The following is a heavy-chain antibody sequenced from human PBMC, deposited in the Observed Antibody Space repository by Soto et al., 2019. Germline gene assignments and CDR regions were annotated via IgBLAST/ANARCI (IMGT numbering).Heavy chain of an antibody. Sequence: QVQLVQSGAEVKKPGASVKVSCKASGYTFTSYGISWVRQAPGQGLEWMGWISAYNGNTNYAQKLQGRVTMTTDTSTTTAYMELKSLRSDDTAVYYCARDQREYSSSGGPSGPSYNWFDPWGQRTLVTVSS. CDR1: GYTFTSYG. CDR3: ARDQREYSSSGGPSGPSYNWFDP. V-gene: IGHV1-18*04. D-gene: IGHD6-6*01. J-gene: IGHJ5*02. CDR2: ISAYNGNT.